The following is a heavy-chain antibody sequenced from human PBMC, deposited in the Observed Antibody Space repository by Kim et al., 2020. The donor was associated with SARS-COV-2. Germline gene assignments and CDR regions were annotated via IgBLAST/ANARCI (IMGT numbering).Heavy chain of an antibody. J-gene: IGHJ5*02. V-gene: IGHV4-34*01. Sequence: NRSLKSRVTISVDTAKNQFSLKLTSVTAAETAMYYCARLYYGSGFNWFDPWGQGTRVTVSS. CDR3: ARLYYGSGFNWFDP. D-gene: IGHD3-10*01.